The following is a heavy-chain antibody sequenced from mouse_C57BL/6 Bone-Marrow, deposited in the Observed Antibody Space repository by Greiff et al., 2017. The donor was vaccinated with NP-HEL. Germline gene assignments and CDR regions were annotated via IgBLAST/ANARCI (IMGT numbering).Heavy chain of an antibody. CDR3: TGRGYYDSY. Sequence: QVQLQQSGAELVRPGASVTLSCKASGYTFTDYEMHWVKQTPVHGLEWIGAIDPETGGTAYNQTFKGKAILTADKSSSTAYLELRSLTSGDSAVYYCTGRGYYDSYWGQGTTLTVSS. J-gene: IGHJ2*01. CDR2: IDPETGGT. D-gene: IGHD2-4*01. CDR1: GYTFTDYE. V-gene: IGHV1-15*01.